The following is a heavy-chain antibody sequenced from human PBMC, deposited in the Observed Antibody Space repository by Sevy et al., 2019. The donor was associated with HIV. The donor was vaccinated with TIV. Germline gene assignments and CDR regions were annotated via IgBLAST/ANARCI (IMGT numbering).Heavy chain of an antibody. CDR2: ISSSNSTI. Sequence: GSLRLSCAASGFTFSSYSMNWGRQAPGKGLEWVSYISSSNSTITYANSVKGRFTISRDNAKNLLYLQMNSLGAEDTAVYYCARDSCSGGSCYYYYYYYGMDVWGQGTTVTVSS. V-gene: IGHV3-48*01. D-gene: IGHD2-15*01. CDR3: ARDSCSGGSCYYYYYYYGMDV. CDR1: GFTFSSYS. J-gene: IGHJ6*02.